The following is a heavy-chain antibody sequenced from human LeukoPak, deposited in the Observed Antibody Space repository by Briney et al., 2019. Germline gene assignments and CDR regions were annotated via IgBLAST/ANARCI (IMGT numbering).Heavy chain of an antibody. Sequence: GGSLRLSCAASGFTVSSNYMSWVRQAPGKGLEWVSVIYSGGSTYYADSVKGRFTISRDNSKNTLYLQMNSLRAEDTAVYYCARESPAMAWHPLDYWGQGTLVTVSS. CDR2: IYSGGST. CDR3: ARESPAMAWHPLDY. V-gene: IGHV3-53*01. D-gene: IGHD6-19*01. J-gene: IGHJ4*02. CDR1: GFTVSSNY.